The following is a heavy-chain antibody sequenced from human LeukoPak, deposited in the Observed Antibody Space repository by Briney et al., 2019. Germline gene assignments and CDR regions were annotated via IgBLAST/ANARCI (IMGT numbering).Heavy chain of an antibody. V-gene: IGHV5-51*01. D-gene: IGHD1-26*01. J-gene: IGHJ4*02. CDR1: GYSFPNYW. Sequence: GEPLKISCHASGYSFPNYWIGWVRQMTGKGLEWMGVVHPGDSDTKYSPSFEGQVTISADRSINTAYLQWSSLKASDTAKYFCARQYSGSYYRPYYFDSWGQGTLVTVSS. CDR2: VHPGDSDT. CDR3: ARQYSGSYYRPYYFDS.